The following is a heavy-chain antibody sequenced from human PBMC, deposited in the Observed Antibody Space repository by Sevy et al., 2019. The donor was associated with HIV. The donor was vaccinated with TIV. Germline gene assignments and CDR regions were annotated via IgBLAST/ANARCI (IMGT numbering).Heavy chain of an antibody. V-gene: IGHV3-66*01. CDR2: IHSDDTT. Sequence: GGSLRLSCAASGFTVNSNYMTWVRQAPGKGLEGVSVIHSDDTTYHADSVKDRFTISRENFKNTLYLHMSSLRADDTAVYYCARGKSGYGYALNYWGQGTLVTVSS. CDR1: GFTVNSNY. D-gene: IGHD5-18*01. J-gene: IGHJ4*02. CDR3: ARGKSGYGYALNY.